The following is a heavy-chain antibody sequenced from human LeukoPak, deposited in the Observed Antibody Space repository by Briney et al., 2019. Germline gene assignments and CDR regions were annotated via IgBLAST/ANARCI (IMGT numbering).Heavy chain of an antibody. CDR1: GFTFSSYG. CDR2: IWYDGSNK. J-gene: IGHJ6*04. CDR3: ARYSSGWYYYGMDV. D-gene: IGHD6-19*01. Sequence: GGSLRLSCAASGFTFSSYGMHWVRQAPGKGLEGVAVIWYDGSNKYYADSVKGRFTISRDNSKNTLYLQMNSLRAEDTAVYYCARYSSGWYYYGMDVWGKGTTVTVSS. V-gene: IGHV3-33*01.